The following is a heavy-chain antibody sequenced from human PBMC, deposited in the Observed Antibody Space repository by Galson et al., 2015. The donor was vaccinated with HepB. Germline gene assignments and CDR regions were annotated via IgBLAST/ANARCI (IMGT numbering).Heavy chain of an antibody. CDR2: ISYDGSNK. Sequence: SLRLSCAASGFTFSSYGMHWVRQAPGKGLEWVAVISYDGSNKYYADSVKGRFTISRDNSKNTLYLQMNSLRAEDTAVYYCAKDVGVQVGATDFDYWGQGTLVTVSS. V-gene: IGHV3-30*18. D-gene: IGHD1-26*01. CDR3: AKDVGVQVGATDFDY. J-gene: IGHJ4*02. CDR1: GFTFSSYG.